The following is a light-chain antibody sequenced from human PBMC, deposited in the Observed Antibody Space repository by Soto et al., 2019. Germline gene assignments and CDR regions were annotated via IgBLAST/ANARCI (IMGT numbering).Light chain of an antibody. Sequence: EIVMTQSPATVSVSPGERATLSCRASQSVNSNLVWYQQKPVQAHRLLIYGASTRATGIPARFSGSGSGTDFTLTISSLQSEDFALYYCQQYNNWLWTFGQGTRVEIK. CDR2: GAS. CDR3: QQYNNWLWT. J-gene: IGKJ1*01. V-gene: IGKV3-15*01. CDR1: QSVNSN.